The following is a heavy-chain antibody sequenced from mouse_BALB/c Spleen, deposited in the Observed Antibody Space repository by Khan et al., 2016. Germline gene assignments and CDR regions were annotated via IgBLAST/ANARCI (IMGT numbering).Heavy chain of an antibody. CDR3: ARSNPWFAY. CDR1: GFTFSDYY. J-gene: IGHJ3*01. D-gene: IGHD2-5*01. Sequence: EVELVESGGGLVQPGGSLKLSCGTSGFTFSDYYMYWVRQTPEKRLEWVAYISNGGGNTYYPDTVKGRFTISSDTAKNTLYLQMSRLKSEDTAMYFCARSNPWFAYWGQGTLVTVSA. V-gene: IGHV5-12*02. CDR2: ISNGGGNT.